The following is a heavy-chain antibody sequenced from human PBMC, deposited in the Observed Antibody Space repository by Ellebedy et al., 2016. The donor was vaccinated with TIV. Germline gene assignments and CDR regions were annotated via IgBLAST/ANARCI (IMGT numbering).Heavy chain of an antibody. Sequence: GGSLRLXXAASGFTFNDYYMTWIRQAPGKGLEWVSYITSTSSYTIYADSVRGRFTISRDNAKNSLYLQMNTLRAEDTAVYYCARGSVYSSSPYDSWGQGTLVTVSS. D-gene: IGHD6-13*01. CDR2: ITSTSSYT. V-gene: IGHV3-11*05. CDR1: GFTFNDYY. J-gene: IGHJ4*02. CDR3: ARGSVYSSSPYDS.